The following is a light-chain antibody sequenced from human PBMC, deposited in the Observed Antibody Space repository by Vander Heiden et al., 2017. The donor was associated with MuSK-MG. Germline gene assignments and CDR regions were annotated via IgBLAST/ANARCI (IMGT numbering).Light chain of an antibody. CDR2: DAS. Sequence: EIQMTQSPSSLSASVGDRVTITCQASQDINNYLNWYQQKPGKAPKLLIYDASNLETGVPSRFSGSGSGTDFTFTISSLQPEDIATYYCQQYDTLPRLTFGPGTKVDIK. V-gene: IGKV1-33*01. CDR1: QDINNY. CDR3: QQYDTLPRLT. J-gene: IGKJ3*01.